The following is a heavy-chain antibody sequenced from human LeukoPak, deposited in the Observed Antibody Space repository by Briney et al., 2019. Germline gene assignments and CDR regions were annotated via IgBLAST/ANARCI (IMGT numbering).Heavy chain of an antibody. CDR2: ISAYNGNT. CDR1: GYTFTSYG. Sequence: GASVKVSCKASGYTFTSYGISWVRQAPGQGLEWMGWISAYNGNTNYAQKLQGRVTMTTDTSTSTAYMELRSLRSDDTAVYYCARAEYYYDSSGYPFQHWGQGTLVTVSS. J-gene: IGHJ1*01. V-gene: IGHV1-18*01. D-gene: IGHD3-22*01. CDR3: ARAEYYYDSSGYPFQH.